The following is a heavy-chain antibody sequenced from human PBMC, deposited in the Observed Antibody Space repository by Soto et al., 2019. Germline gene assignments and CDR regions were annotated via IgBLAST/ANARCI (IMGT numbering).Heavy chain of an antibody. V-gene: IGHV4-39*01. J-gene: IGHJ4*02. CDR2: IYYSGRT. Sequence: SETLSLTCIVSGESISSSSYYWGWIRQPPGKGLEWIRSIYYSGRTYYNPSFKSRVTISIDTSKNQFSLKLSSVTATDTAVYYCARQRTTVVTQAYFDHWGQGALVTVSS. D-gene: IGHD2-21*02. CDR3: ARQRTTVVTQAYFDH. CDR1: GESISSSSYY.